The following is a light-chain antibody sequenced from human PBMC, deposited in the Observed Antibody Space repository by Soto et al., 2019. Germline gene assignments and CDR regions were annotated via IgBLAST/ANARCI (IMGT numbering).Light chain of an antibody. V-gene: IGLV3-1*01. CDR1: KLGDKF. CDR3: QAWDSSPRV. J-gene: IGLJ3*02. Sequence: SYELTQPPSVSVSPGQTASITCSGDKLGDKFACWYQQKPGQSPMLVIYEDDKRPSGIPERFSGSNSGNTATLTIRGTQAMDEADYYCQAWDSSPRVFGGGTKLTVL. CDR2: EDD.